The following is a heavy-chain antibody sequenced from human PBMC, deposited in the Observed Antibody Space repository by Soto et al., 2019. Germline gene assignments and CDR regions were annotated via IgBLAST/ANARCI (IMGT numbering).Heavy chain of an antibody. D-gene: IGHD4-17*01. V-gene: IGHV4-31*03. CDR2: IYYSGST. J-gene: IGHJ5*02. Sequence: QVQLQESGPGLVKPSQTLSLTCTVSGGSISSGGYYWSWIRQHPGKGLEWIGYIYYSGSTYYNPSLKSRVTISVDTSKNQCSLKLSSVTAADTAVYYCARDRDSGDYVSHWFDPWGQGTLVTVSS. CDR1: GGSISSGGYY. CDR3: ARDRDSGDYVSHWFDP.